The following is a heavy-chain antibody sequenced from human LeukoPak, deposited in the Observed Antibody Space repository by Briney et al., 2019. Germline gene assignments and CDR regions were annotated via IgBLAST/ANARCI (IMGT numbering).Heavy chain of an antibody. CDR3: AVDCSSPSCYGQSAFDI. V-gene: IGHV3-23*01. J-gene: IGHJ3*02. CDR2: ISTGGDRA. Sequence: GGSLRLSCAASGFFVSNNYMSWVRQAPGKGLEWVSAISTGGDRAYYADSVKGRFTTSRDNSRNTLYLQLNSLRAEDTAIYYCAVDCSSPSCYGQSAFDIWGQGTMVTVSS. D-gene: IGHD2-2*01. CDR1: GFFVSNNY.